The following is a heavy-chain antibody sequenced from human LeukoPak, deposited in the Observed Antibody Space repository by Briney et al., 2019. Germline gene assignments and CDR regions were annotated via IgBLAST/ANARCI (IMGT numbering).Heavy chain of an antibody. CDR2: INHSGST. CDR1: GGSISSSSYY. J-gene: IGHJ4*02. CDR3: ARSKDILTGYCFDY. V-gene: IGHV4-39*07. Sequence: PSETLSLTCTVSGGSISSSSYYWGWIRQPPGKGLEWIGEINHSGSTNYNPSLKSRVTISVDTSKNQFSLKLSSVTAADTAVYYCARSKDILTGYCFDYWGQGTLVTVSS. D-gene: IGHD3-9*01.